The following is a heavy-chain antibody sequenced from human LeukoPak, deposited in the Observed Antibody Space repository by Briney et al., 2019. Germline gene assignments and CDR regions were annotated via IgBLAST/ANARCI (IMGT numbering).Heavy chain of an antibody. Sequence: GGSLRLSCAASGFTFSTYAMTWVRQAPGKGLEWVSSISASADRTYCADSVKGRFTISRDNSKNTLDLQMNSLRAEGTAVFYCAKGGYKGDFFDYWGQGSLVTVSS. V-gene: IGHV3-23*01. CDR3: AKGGYKGDFFDY. CDR2: ISASADRT. D-gene: IGHD1-14*01. J-gene: IGHJ4*02. CDR1: GFTFSTYA.